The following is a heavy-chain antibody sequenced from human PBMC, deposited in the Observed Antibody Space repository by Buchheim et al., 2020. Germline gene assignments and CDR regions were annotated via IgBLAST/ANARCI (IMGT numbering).Heavy chain of an antibody. J-gene: IGHJ4*02. D-gene: IGHD3-3*01. Sequence: QVQLQQWGAGLLKPSETLSLTCAVYGGSFSGYYWSWIRQPPGKGLEWIGEINHSGSTNYNPSLKSRVTISVDTSKNQFSLKLSSVTAADTAVYCCARAGRSYRFLEWLLPFFYWGQGTL. CDR3: ARAGRSYRFLEWLLPFFY. CDR2: INHSGST. V-gene: IGHV4-34*01. CDR1: GGSFSGYY.